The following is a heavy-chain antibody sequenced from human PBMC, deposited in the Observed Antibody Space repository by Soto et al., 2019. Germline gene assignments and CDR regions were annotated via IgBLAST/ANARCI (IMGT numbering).Heavy chain of an antibody. CDR2: INHTGGT. V-gene: IGHV4-34*02. CDR1: GGSVNGYY. J-gene: IGHJ5*02. D-gene: IGHD3-3*01. Sequence: QVHLQQWGAGLLKPSETLSLTCAVYGGSVNGYYWNWIRQPPGKGLEGIGEINHTGGTHYNPSLKSRVTMSVDTSKNQFSLRLSSVTAAATAIYYCATRITVFGLLIPPFDPWGQGTQVTVSS. CDR3: ATRITVFGLLIPPFDP.